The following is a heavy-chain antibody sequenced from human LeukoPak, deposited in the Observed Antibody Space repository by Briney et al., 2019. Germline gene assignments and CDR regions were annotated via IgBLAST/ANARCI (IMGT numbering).Heavy chain of an antibody. V-gene: IGHV3-21*01. CDR3: ARSIVVVITVAYGMDV. J-gene: IGHJ6*02. Sequence: PGGSLRLSCAASGFTFSSYSTNWVRQAPGKGLEWVSSISSSSSYIYYADSVKGRFTISRDNAKNSLYLQMNSLRAEDTAVYYCARSIVVVITVAYGMDVWGQGTTVTVSS. CDR1: GFTFSSYS. CDR2: ISSSSSYI. D-gene: IGHD3-22*01.